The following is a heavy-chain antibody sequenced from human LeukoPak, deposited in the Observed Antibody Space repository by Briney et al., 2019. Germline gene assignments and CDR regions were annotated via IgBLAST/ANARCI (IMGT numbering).Heavy chain of an antibody. J-gene: IGHJ4*02. CDR1: GDSINSGGYF. D-gene: IGHD1-26*01. CDR2: IYYSGST. V-gene: IGHV4-31*03. CDR3: ARHWSTGTSYYRFDY. Sequence: PSQILSLTCTVSGDSINSGGYFWSCIRQHPGKGREWIGYIYYSGSTYDNPSLKSRVTISVDTSKTQFSLKLSSVTAAGTAVYYCARHWSTGTSYYRFDYWGQGGLVTVS.